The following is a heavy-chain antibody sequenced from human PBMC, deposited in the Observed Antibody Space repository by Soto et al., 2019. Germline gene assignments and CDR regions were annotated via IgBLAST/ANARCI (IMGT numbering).Heavy chain of an antibody. CDR3: AREYGGFDPMGTRVDY. Sequence: EVQLVESGGGLVKPGGSLRLSCAASGFSFRVYIMSWVRQAPGKGLEWVSSISRSSDNIYYAESVRGRFTISRDNAKNSLSLQMNSLTVEDTAVYYCAREYGGFDPMGTRVDYWGQGSLVTVSS. J-gene: IGHJ4*02. D-gene: IGHD5-12*01. V-gene: IGHV3-21*01. CDR1: GFSFRVYI. CDR2: ISRSSDNI.